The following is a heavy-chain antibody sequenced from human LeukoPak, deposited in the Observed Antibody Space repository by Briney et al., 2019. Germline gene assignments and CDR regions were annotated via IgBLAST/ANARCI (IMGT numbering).Heavy chain of an antibody. V-gene: IGHV3-7*01. Sequence: AGGSLRLSCAASGFTFTNYWMSWVRQAPGKGLEWVASIKQDASDKYYVDSVKGRFTISRDNAENSLFLQMISLRAEDTALYYCVRDPVDYWGQGILVTVSS. J-gene: IGHJ4*02. CDR1: GFTFTNYW. CDR3: VRDPVDY. CDR2: IKQDASDK.